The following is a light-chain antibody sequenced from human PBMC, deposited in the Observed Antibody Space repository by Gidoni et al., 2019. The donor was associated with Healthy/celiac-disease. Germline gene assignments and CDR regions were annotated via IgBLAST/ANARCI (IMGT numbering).Light chain of an antibody. J-gene: IGLJ3*02. CDR3: AAWDDSLNGWV. CDR1: SSNIGSNT. Sequence: QAVLTQPPSASGPPGQRVTISCSGSSSNIGSNTGNWYQQLPGTAPKLLIYSNNQRPSWVPDRFSGSKSGTSASLAISGLQSEDEADYYCAAWDDSLNGWVFGGGTKLTVL. V-gene: IGLV1-44*01. CDR2: SNN.